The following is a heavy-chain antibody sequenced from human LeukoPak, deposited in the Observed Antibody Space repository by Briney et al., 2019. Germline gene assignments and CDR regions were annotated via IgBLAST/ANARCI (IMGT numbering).Heavy chain of an antibody. V-gene: IGHV4-34*01. Sequence: SETLSLTCAAYGGSFSGYYWSWIRQPPGKGLEWIGEINHSGSTNYNPSLKSRVTISVDTSKNQFSLKLSSVTAAGTAVYYCAREMVRGVIAYGMDVWGKGTTVTVSS. CDR2: INHSGST. D-gene: IGHD3-10*01. J-gene: IGHJ6*04. CDR1: GGSFSGYY. CDR3: AREMVRGVIAYGMDV.